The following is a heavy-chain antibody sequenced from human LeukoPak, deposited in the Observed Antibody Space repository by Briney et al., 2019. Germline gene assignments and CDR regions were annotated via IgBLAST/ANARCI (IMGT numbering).Heavy chain of an antibody. J-gene: IGHJ4*02. V-gene: IGHV4-38-2*01. CDR2: IYHSGST. Sequence: SETLSLTCAVSGYSISSGYYWGCIRQPPGKGLEWIGSIYHSGSTYYNPSLKSRVTISVDTSKNQFSLKLSSVTAADTAVYYCARVVAVAGTPYFDYWGQGTLVTVSS. CDR1: GYSISSGYY. CDR3: ARVVAVAGTPYFDY. D-gene: IGHD6-19*01.